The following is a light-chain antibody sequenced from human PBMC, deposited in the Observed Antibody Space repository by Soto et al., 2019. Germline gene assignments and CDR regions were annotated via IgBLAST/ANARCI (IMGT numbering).Light chain of an antibody. V-gene: IGKV2-30*01. CDR3: MQGTHWPRT. J-gene: IGKJ1*01. Sequence: DVVMTQSPLSLSVTLGQSASISCRSSQSPVNSDGKTYLNWFQQRPGQSPRRLIHKVSNRDSEVPDRFSGSGSDTDFTLEISGVEADDVGLYYCMQGTHWPRTLGQGTKVDIK. CDR1: QSPVNSDGKTY. CDR2: KVS.